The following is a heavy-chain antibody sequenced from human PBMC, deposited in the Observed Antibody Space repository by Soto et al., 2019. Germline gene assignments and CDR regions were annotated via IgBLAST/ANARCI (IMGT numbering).Heavy chain of an antibody. CDR3: ARGPLKLRRDGYNYIEY. D-gene: IGHD5-12*01. CDR2: INHSGST. CDR1: GGSFSGYY. J-gene: IGHJ4*02. V-gene: IGHV4-34*01. Sequence: SETLSLTCAVYGGSFSGYYWSWIRQPPGKGLEWIGEINHSGSTNYNPSLKSRVTISVDTSKNQFSLKLSSVTAADTAVYYCARGPLKLRRDGYNYIEYWGQGTLVTVSS.